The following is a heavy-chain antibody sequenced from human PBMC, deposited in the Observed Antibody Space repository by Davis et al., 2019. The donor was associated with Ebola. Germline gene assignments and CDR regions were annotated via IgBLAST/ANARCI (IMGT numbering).Heavy chain of an antibody. D-gene: IGHD2-2*03. CDR3: ARDLFGYCSSTSCSYVAFDI. Sequence: GESLKISCAASGFTFSSYAMHWVRQAPGKGLEWVAVISYDGSNKYYADSVKGRFTISRDNSKNTLYLQMNSLRAKDTAVYYCARDLFGYCSSTSCSYVAFDIWGQGTMVTVSS. CDR1: GFTFSSYA. J-gene: IGHJ3*02. V-gene: IGHV3-30-3*01. CDR2: ISYDGSNK.